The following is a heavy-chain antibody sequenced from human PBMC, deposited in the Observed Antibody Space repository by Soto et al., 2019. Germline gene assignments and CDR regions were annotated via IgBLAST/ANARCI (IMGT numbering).Heavy chain of an antibody. D-gene: IGHD1-26*01. CDR3: AKDRFGGSYWDSDY. Sequence: PGGSLRLSCAASGFTFSSYAMSWVRQAPGKGLEWVSAISGSGGSTYYADTVKGRFTISRDNSKNTLYLQMNSLRAEDTAVYFCAKDRFGGSYWDSDYWGQGTLVTVSS. CDR2: ISGSGGST. CDR1: GFTFSSYA. V-gene: IGHV3-23*01. J-gene: IGHJ4*02.